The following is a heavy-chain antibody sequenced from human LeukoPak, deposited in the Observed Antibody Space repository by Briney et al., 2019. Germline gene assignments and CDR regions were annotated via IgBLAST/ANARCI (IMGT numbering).Heavy chain of an antibody. CDR2: INHSGST. CDR1: GGSISSYY. CDR3: ARGLNPTDSSGYYY. V-gene: IGHV4-34*01. Sequence: SETLSLTCTVSGGSISSYYWSWIRQPPGKGLEWIGEINHSGSTNYNPPLKSRVTISVDTPKNQFSLKLSSVTAADTAVYYCARGLNPTDSSGYYYWGQGTLVTVSS. J-gene: IGHJ4*02. D-gene: IGHD3-22*01.